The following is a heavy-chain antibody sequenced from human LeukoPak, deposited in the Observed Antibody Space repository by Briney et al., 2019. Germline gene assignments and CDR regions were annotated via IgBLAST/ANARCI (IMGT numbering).Heavy chain of an antibody. CDR3: AREDYYDSSGFGY. Sequence: SETLSLTCTVSGGSISTSNYYWGWIRQPPGKGLEWIANIFYSGSTYYNPSLKSRVTISVDTSKNQFSLKLSSVTAADTAVYYCAREDYYDSSGFGYWGQGTLVTVSS. CDR2: IFYSGST. D-gene: IGHD3-22*01. J-gene: IGHJ4*02. CDR1: GGSISTSNYY. V-gene: IGHV4-39*07.